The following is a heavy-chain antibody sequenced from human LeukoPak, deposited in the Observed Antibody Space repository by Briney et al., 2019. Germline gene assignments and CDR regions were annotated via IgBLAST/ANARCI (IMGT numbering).Heavy chain of an antibody. J-gene: IGHJ6*02. CDR1: GYSITTYY. CDR2: IFYSGNT. CDR3: ATTYCSGGSCYPNYYYYYGMDV. V-gene: IGHV4-59*01. Sequence: SETLSLTCTVSGYSITTYYWSWIRQPPGKGLEWIGYIFYSGNTDYNPSLKSRVTISVDTSKNQFSLRLDSVTAADTAVYYCATTYCSGGSCYPNYYYYYGMDVWGQGTTVTVSS. D-gene: IGHD2-15*01.